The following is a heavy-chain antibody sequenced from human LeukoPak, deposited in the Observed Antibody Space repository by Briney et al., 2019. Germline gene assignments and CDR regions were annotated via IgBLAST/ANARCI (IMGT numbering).Heavy chain of an antibody. CDR2: MNPNSGNR. CDR1: GYTFSSYD. D-gene: IGHD4-23*01. Sequence: GASVKVSCKASGYTFSSYDINWVRQATGQGLEWMGWMNPNSGNRGYAQKFQGRVTITRNTSISTAYMELSSLRTEDTAVDYCARGHPGGNYGGDYWGQGALVTVCS. V-gene: IGHV1-8*03. J-gene: IGHJ4*02. CDR3: ARGHPGGNYGGDY.